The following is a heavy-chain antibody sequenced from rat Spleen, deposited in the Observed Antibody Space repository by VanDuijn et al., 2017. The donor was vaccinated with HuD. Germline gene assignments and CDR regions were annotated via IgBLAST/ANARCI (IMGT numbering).Heavy chain of an antibody. J-gene: IGHJ2*01. V-gene: IGHV5-22*01. D-gene: IGHD1-9*01. CDR3: ARRHYGYTDYFDY. CDR1: GFTFNSYD. CDR2: ISYEGSST. Sequence: EVQLVESGGGLVQPGGSLKLSCAVSGFTFNSYDMAWVRQAPTKGLEWVASISYEGSSTYYGDSVKGRFTISRDNAKSTLYLQMDSLRSEDTATYYCARRHYGYTDYFDYWGQGVMVTVSS.